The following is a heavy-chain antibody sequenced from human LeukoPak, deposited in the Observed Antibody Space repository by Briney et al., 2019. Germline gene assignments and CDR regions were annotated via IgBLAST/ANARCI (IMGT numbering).Heavy chain of an antibody. CDR1: GYTFTGYY. CDR3: ARDEGDFWSGYSSN. Sequence: ASVKVSCKASGYTFTGYYMHWVRQAPGQGLEWMGWINPNSGGTNYAQKVQGRVTMTRDTSISTAYMELSRLRSDDTAVYYCARDEGDFWSGYSSNWGQGTLVTVSS. D-gene: IGHD3-3*01. J-gene: IGHJ4*02. V-gene: IGHV1-2*02. CDR2: INPNSGGT.